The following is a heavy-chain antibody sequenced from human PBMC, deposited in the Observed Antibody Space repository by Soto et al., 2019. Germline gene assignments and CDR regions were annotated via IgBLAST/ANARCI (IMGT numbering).Heavy chain of an antibody. D-gene: IGHD6-6*01. J-gene: IGHJ4*02. CDR1: GYTFTGYY. CDR3: ARGIAARPKNGRTFDY. Sequence: ASVKVSCKASGYTFTGYYMHWVRQAPGQGLEWMGWINPNSGNTNYAQKFQGRVTMTRNTSISTAYMELSSLGSDDTAVYYCARGIAARPKNGRTFDYWGQGTLVTVSS. V-gene: IGHV1-2*02. CDR2: INPNSGNT.